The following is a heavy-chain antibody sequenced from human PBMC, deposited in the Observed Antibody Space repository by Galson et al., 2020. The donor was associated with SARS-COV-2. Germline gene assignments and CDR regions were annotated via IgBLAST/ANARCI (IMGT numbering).Heavy chain of an antibody. CDR1: GYSFTSYY. CDR3: ARCRYPKAGGWHDY. Sequence: GESLKISCKGSGYSFTSYYIGWVRQMPGKGLEWMGIIYPGDSDTTYSPSFQGQVTISADKSINTAYLQWSSLKASDTAMYFCARCRYPKAGGWHDYWGQGTLVTVSS. CDR2: IYPGDSDT. J-gene: IGHJ4*02. D-gene: IGHD2-15*01. V-gene: IGHV5-51*01.